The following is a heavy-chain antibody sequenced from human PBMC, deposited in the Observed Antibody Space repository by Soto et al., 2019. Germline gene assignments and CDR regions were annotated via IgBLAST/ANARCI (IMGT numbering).Heavy chain of an antibody. CDR1: GGSINNYH. V-gene: IGHV4-59*01. Sequence: SETLSLTCTVSGGSINNYHWSWIRQPPGRGLEWIGYVFSSGSANYNPSLKSRVTISVDTSKNQFSLNLASVTAADTAVYFCARDTPLTDEDYVEDYYYGMDVWGQGTTVTVSS. CDR2: VFSSGSA. J-gene: IGHJ6*02. CDR3: ARDTPLTDEDYVEDYYYGMDV. D-gene: IGHD4-17*01.